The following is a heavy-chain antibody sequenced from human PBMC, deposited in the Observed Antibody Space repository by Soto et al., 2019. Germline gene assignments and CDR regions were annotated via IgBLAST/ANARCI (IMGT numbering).Heavy chain of an antibody. V-gene: IGHV1-3*01. CDR2: INAGYGNT. CDR3: ARDTGDGTFDF. J-gene: IGHJ4*02. D-gene: IGHD7-27*01. CDR1: GYTFSSYA. Sequence: ASVKVSCKASGYTFSSYAMHWVRQAPGQRLEWMGWINAGYGNTKSSQKFQDRVTISRDTSASTAYTELTSLRSEDTAVYYCARDTGDGTFDFWGQGTLVTVSS.